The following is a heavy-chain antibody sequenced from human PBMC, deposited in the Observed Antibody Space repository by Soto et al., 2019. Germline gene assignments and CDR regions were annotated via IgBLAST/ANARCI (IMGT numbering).Heavy chain of an antibody. CDR3: ARGISRLWFGELSQGPPPYYYYYGVDD. V-gene: IGHV4-34*01. CDR2: INHSGST. D-gene: IGHD3-10*01. J-gene: IGHJ6*02. Sequence: ASETLSLTCAVYGGSFSGYYWSWIRQPPGKGLEWIGEINHSGSTNYNPSLKSRVTISVDTSKNQFSLKLSSVTAADTAVYYCARGISRLWFGELSQGPPPYYYYYGVDDWGQGTTVTVPS. CDR1: GGSFSGYY.